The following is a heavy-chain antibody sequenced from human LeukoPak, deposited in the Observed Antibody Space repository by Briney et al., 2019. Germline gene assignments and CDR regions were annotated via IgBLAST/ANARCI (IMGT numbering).Heavy chain of an antibody. V-gene: IGHV3-23*01. J-gene: IGHJ4*02. Sequence: GGSLRLSCAASGFSFSAYGMHWVRQAPGKGLEWVSAISGSGGSTYYADSVKGRFTISRDNSKNTLYLQMNSLRAEDTAVYYCAKGGSMIVVVIIDYWGQGTLVTVSS. D-gene: IGHD3-22*01. CDR3: AKGGSMIVVVIIDY. CDR1: GFSFSAYG. CDR2: ISGSGGST.